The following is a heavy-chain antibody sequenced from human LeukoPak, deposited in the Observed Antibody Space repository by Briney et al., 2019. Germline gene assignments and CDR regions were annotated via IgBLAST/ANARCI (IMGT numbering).Heavy chain of an antibody. J-gene: IGHJ3*02. Sequence: PGGSLRLSCTASGFTFRNYGMHWVRQAPGKGLEWVAFIRYDGKNEYYGDSVKGRFTVSRDNSKNPLYLQMNSLSAEDTAIYYCAKDFMHSSTWYDAFDMWGQGTMVTVSS. CDR3: AKDFMHSSTWYDAFDM. CDR2: IRYDGKNE. D-gene: IGHD2-2*01. V-gene: IGHV3-30*02. CDR1: GFTFRNYG.